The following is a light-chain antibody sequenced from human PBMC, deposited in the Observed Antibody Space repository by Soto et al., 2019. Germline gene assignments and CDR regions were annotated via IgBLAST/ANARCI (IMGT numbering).Light chain of an antibody. CDR3: QQSHSFPVT. V-gene: IGKV1-12*01. CDR2: VAS. J-gene: IGKJ4*01. Sequence: DIPMTQSPSSVSASVGDRVTITCRASQNINSWLAWYQQKPGRAPKILIYVASNLQSGVPLRFTGSGSGTEFTLTISSLHPEDFATYYCQQSHSFPVTFGGGTKVEIK. CDR1: QNINSW.